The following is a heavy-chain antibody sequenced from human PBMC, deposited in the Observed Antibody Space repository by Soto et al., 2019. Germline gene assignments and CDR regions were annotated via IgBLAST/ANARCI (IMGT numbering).Heavy chain of an antibody. CDR1: GYTFSSYG. D-gene: IGHD3-22*01. Sequence: ASVKVSCKASGYTFSSYGMSWVRQAPGQGPEWMGWISAYIGNTNYAQKFQGRVTMTRDKSTNTAYMELRSLRSDDTAVYYCARDIYNSSGYYYPYYFDYWGQGTVVTVSS. J-gene: IGHJ4*02. CDR3: ARDIYNSSGYYYPYYFDY. V-gene: IGHV1-18*01. CDR2: ISAYIGNT.